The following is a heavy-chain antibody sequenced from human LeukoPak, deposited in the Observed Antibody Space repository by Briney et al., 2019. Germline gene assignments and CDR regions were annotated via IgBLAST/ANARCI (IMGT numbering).Heavy chain of an antibody. V-gene: IGHV1-46*01. CDR3: ARDIVVVPAAIKSAFDI. J-gene: IGHJ3*02. CDR2: INPSGGST. Sequence: ASVTVSCKASGYTFTSYYMHWVRQAPGQGLEWMGIINPSGGSTSYAQKFQGRVTMTRDTSTSTVYMELSSLRSEDTAVYYCARDIVVVPAAIKSAFDIWGQGTMVTVSS. CDR1: GYTFTSYY. D-gene: IGHD2-2*02.